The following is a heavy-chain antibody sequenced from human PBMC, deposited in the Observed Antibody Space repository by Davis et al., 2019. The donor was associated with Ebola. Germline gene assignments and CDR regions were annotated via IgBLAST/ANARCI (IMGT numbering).Heavy chain of an antibody. CDR1: ECSFGNHW. CDR2: IYPADSDT. Sequence: GDSPMTSCKCAECSFGNHWIARVRQDPGKGLEWMGIIYPADSDTRYSPSFQGQVTISADKSISTAYLHWSSLKASDTAMYYCWTTNNWGQGTLVTVSS. J-gene: IGHJ4*02. D-gene: IGHD1-14*01. CDR3: WTTNN. V-gene: IGHV5-51*01.